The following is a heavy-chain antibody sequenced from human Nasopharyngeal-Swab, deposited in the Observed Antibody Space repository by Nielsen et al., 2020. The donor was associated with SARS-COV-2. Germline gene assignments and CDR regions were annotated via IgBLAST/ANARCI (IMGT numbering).Heavy chain of an antibody. D-gene: IGHD2-15*01. CDR3: AKGATWGYYYYYMDV. CDR2: ISYDGSNK. V-gene: IGHV3-30*18. J-gene: IGHJ6*03. CDR1: GFTFSSYG. Sequence: GSLKISCAASGFTFSSYGMHWVRQAPGKGLEWVAVISYDGSNKYYADSVKGRFTISRDNSKNTLYLQMNSLRAEDTALYYCAKGATWGYYYYYMDVWGKGTTVTVSS.